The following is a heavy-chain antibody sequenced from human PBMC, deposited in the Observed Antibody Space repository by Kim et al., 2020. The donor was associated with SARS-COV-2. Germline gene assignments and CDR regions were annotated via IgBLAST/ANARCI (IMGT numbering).Heavy chain of an antibody. CDR3: ARHPLYGDRDY. D-gene: IGHD4-17*01. CDR1: GGSISSSSYY. J-gene: IGHJ4*02. V-gene: IGHV4-39*01. CDR2: IYYSGST. Sequence: SETLSITCTVSGGSISSSSYYWGWIRQPPGKGLEWIGSIYYSGSTYYNPSLKSRVTISVDTSKNQFSLKLSSVTAADTAVYYCARHPLYGDRDYWGQGTLVTVSS.